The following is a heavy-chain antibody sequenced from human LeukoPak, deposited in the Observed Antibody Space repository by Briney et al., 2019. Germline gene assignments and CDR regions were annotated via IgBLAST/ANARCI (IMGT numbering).Heavy chain of an antibody. CDR3: ARRSSRGYYYGSGSYEDY. V-gene: IGHV7-4-1*02. D-gene: IGHD3-10*01. CDR2: INTNTGNP. J-gene: IGHJ4*02. CDR1: GYTFTSYA. Sequence: ASVKVSCKASGYTFTSYAMNWVRQAPGQGLEWMGWINTNTGNPTYAQGFTGRFVFSLDTSVSTAYLQISSLKAEDTAVYYCARRSSRGYYYGSGSYEDYWGQGTLVTVSS.